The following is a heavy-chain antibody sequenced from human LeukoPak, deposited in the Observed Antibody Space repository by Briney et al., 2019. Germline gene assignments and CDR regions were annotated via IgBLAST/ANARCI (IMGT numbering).Heavy chain of an antibody. CDR3: ARGSDYYDSSGYYWFDY. D-gene: IGHD3-22*01. CDR1: GFTFSSYA. CDR2: ISYDGSNK. J-gene: IGHJ4*02. V-gene: IGHV3-30-3*01. Sequence: PGRSLRLSCAASGFTFSSYAMHWVRQAPGKGLEWVAVISYDGSNKYYADSVKGRFTIYRDNSKNTLYLQMNSLRAEDTAVYYCARGSDYYDSSGYYWFDYWGQGTLVTVSS.